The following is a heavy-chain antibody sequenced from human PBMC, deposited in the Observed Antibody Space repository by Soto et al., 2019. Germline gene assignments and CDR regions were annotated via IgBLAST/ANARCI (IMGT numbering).Heavy chain of an antibody. Sequence: ASVKVSCKASGGSFTSYSFTWVRQAPGQGLEWMGWMNPDSGDTGYTQRFQGRVTMTRDISISTAYMELSSLKSDDTAVYYCARGQKGQGSNFDYWG. V-gene: IGHV1-8*01. CDR3: ARGQKGQGSNFDY. CDR2: MNPDSGDT. J-gene: IGHJ4*01. CDR1: GGSFTSYS.